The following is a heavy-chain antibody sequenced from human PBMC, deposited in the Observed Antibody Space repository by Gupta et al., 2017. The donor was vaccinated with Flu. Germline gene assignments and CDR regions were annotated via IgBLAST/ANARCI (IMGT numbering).Heavy chain of an antibody. D-gene: IGHD4-17*01. CDR1: GFIFSDYW. CDR2: IKQDGSEK. Sequence: EVQLVESGGGLVQSGGSLRLSCVASGFIFSDYWMTWVRQAPGKGLEWVANIKQDGSEKYYVDSVKGRFTMSRDNAKNSLYLQMNSLRAEDTAVYYCVRRRNYGTKDVWGKGTTVTVSS. V-gene: IGHV3-7*01. CDR3: VRRRNYGTKDV. J-gene: IGHJ6*04.